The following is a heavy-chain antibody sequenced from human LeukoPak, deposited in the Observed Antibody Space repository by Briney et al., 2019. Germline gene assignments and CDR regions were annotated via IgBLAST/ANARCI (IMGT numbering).Heavy chain of an antibody. CDR3: ARSRSTRDFYSGSYYANDAFDI. D-gene: IGHD1-26*01. J-gene: IGHJ3*02. CDR1: GFTFSDHY. V-gene: IGHV3-72*01. CDR2: TRNKANSYTT. Sequence: GGSLRLSCAASGFTFSDHYMDWVRQAPGKGLEWVGRTRNKANSYTTEYAASVKGRFTISRDDSKNSLYLQMNSLKTEDTAVYYCARSRSTRDFYSGSYYANDAFDIWGQGTMVTVSS.